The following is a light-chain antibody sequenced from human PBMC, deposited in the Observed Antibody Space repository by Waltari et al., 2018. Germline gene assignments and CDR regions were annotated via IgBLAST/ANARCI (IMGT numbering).Light chain of an antibody. CDR3: LQCNDYPWS. Sequence: DIQMTQSPSSLSASVGDRVTITCRASRGIRNELAWYQQKLGKAPERLIYAVSSLQSGGPSRFSGSGSGTEFTLTISSLQPDDFATYYCLQCNDYPWSFGQGTKVEVK. J-gene: IGKJ1*01. CDR1: RGIRNE. CDR2: AVS. V-gene: IGKV1-17*01.